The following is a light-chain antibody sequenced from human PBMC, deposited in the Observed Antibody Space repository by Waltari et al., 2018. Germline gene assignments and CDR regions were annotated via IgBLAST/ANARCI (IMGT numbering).Light chain of an antibody. Sequence: RWLQTKPGQAPVLGIYKDSARPSGSPERFSGSSSGTTVTLTISGAQVEDEADYYCYSAADNFVVFGGGTKLTVL. V-gene: IGLV3-27*01. CDR3: YSAADNFVV. CDR2: KDS. J-gene: IGLJ3*02.